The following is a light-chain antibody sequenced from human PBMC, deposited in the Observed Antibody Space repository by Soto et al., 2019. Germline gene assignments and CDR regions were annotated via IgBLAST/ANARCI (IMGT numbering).Light chain of an antibody. Sequence: QSVLTQPPSVSGAPGQRVTISCTGSSSNIGAGYDVHWYQQLPGTAPKLLIYGNSNRPSGAPDRFSGSKSGTSASLAITGLEAEDEADYYCQSYDSSRSYVFGTGTKVTVL. CDR3: QSYDSSRSYV. CDR2: GNS. CDR1: SSNIGAGYD. V-gene: IGLV1-40*01. J-gene: IGLJ1*01.